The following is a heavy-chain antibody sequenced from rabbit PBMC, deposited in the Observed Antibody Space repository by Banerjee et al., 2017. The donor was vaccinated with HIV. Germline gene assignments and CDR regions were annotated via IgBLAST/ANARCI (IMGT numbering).Heavy chain of an antibody. J-gene: IGHJ3*01. V-gene: IGHV1S40*01. CDR3: ARGDAGSSWGLDL. CDR2: IYAGSGNT. CDR1: GFSFSSGYD. Sequence: QSLEESGGGLVKPGASLTLTCTASGFSFSSGYDMCWVRQAPGKGLEWFGYIYAGSGNTWYANWVNGRFTISKTSSTSVTLQLNSLTAADTATYFCARGDAGSSWGLDLWGPGTLVTVS. D-gene: IGHD4-2*01.